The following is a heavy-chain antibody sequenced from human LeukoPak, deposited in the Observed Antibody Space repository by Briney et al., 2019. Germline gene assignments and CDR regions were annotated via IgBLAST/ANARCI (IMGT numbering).Heavy chain of an antibody. Sequence: GGSLRLSCAASGFTFSRYGMSWVRQAPGKGLECVGRIKSKTDGETTDYAAPVKGRFTISRDDSKNMLYLQMNSLKSEDTAVYYCTADLPPPRGYDYPFDYWGQGSLVTVSS. J-gene: IGHJ4*02. CDR3: TADLPPPRGYDYPFDY. CDR1: GFTFSRYG. V-gene: IGHV3-15*01. CDR2: IKSKTDGETT. D-gene: IGHD5-12*01.